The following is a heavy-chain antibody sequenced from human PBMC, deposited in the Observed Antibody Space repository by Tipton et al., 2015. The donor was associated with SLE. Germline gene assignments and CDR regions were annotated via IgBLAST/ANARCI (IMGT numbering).Heavy chain of an antibody. Sequence: TLSLTCTVSGGSISSYYWSWIRQPAGKGLEWIGRIYTSGNTNYNPSLKSRITISVDASKNQFSLNLNSVTAADTAVYYCARAARVAFDYWGRGILVTVSS. V-gene: IGHV4-4*07. CDR1: GGSISSYY. J-gene: IGHJ4*02. CDR3: ARAARVAFDY. CDR2: IYTSGNT. D-gene: IGHD3-3*01.